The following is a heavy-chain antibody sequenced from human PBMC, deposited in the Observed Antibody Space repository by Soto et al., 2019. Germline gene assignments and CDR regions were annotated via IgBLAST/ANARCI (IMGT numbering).Heavy chain of an antibody. J-gene: IGHJ1*01. Sequence: EVQLGESGGGLVQPGGSLRLSCVASGFTFSSYWMHWVRQAPGTGLVWVSSISNDGSSTSYADPVKGRFTISRDNAKNTLYLQMNSLRAEDTAVYYCARLPNKSPQNWGQGTLVIVSP. CDR3: ARLPNKSPQN. V-gene: IGHV3-74*01. CDR1: GFTFSSYW. CDR2: ISNDGSST.